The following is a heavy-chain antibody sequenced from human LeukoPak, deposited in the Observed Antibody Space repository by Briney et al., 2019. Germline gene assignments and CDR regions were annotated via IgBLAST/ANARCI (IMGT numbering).Heavy chain of an antibody. CDR2: ISYDGSNK. J-gene: IGHJ4*02. V-gene: IGHV3-30*18. D-gene: IGHD4-17*01. CDR3: AKEDGDDTDY. Sequence: GGSLRLSCAASGFTFSSYGMHWVRQAPGKGLEWVAVISYDGSNKHYADSAKGRFTISRDNSKNTLYLQRNSLRAEDTAVYYCAKEDGDDTDYWGQGTLVTVSS. CDR1: GFTFSSYG.